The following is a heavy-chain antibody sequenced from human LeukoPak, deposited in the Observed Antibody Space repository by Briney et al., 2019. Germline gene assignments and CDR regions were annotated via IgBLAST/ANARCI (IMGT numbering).Heavy chain of an antibody. CDR2: MNPNSGNT. CDR1: GYTFSGYD. D-gene: IGHD3-22*01. CDR3: ARVHSSGQD. Sequence: GASVKVPCKASGYTFSGYDIHWVRQATGQGLEWMGWMNPNSGNTAYAQNFRGRVTMTRDTSITTAYMELNSLRSEDTAVYYCARVHSSGQDWGQGTLVTVSS. V-gene: IGHV1-8*01. J-gene: IGHJ4*02.